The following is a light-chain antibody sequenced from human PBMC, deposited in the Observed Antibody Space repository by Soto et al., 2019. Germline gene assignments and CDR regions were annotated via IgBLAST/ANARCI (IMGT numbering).Light chain of an antibody. Sequence: DIQMTQSPSSLSASVGDRVTITCRASQSISSYLNWYHQKPGKAPKLLIYAASSLQSGVPSRFSGSGSGTDFTLTISSLQPEDFATYYCQQRYSTPPSFGQGTKLEIQ. V-gene: IGKV1-39*01. J-gene: IGKJ2*01. CDR2: AAS. CDR1: QSISSY. CDR3: QQRYSTPPS.